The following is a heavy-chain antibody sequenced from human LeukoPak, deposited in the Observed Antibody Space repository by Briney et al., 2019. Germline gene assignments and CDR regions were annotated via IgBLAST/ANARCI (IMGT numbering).Heavy chain of an antibody. Sequence: GGSLRLSCAASGFTFSSYGMHWVRQAPGKGLEWVAVISYDGSNKYYADSVKGRFTISRDNSKNTLYLQMNSLRAEDTAVYYCAKSPHSMVYDPCYGMDVWGQGTSVTVSS. CDR1: GFTFSSYG. CDR2: ISYDGSNK. D-gene: IGHD2-8*01. CDR3: AKSPHSMVYDPCYGMDV. V-gene: IGHV3-30*18. J-gene: IGHJ6*02.